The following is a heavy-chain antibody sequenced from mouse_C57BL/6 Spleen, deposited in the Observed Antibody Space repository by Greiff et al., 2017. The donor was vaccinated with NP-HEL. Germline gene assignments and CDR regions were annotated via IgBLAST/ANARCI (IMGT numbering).Heavy chain of an antibody. V-gene: IGHV1-53*01. D-gene: IGHD1-1*01. Sequence: VQLQQPGTELVKPGASVKLSCKASGYTFTSYWMHWVKQRPGQGLEWIGNINPSNGGTNYNEKFKSKATLTVDKSSSTAYMQLSSLTSEDSAVYYCARGFYYYGSSLWYCDVWGTGTTVTVSS. CDR1: GYTFTSYW. J-gene: IGHJ1*03. CDR2: INPSNGGT. CDR3: ARGFYYYGSSLWYCDV.